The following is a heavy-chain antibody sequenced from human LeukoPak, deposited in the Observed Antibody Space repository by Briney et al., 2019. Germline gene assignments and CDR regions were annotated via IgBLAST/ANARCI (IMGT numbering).Heavy chain of an antibody. V-gene: IGHV4-34*01. CDR3: ARVRGGYCSSTSCYPGSNYYYYYMDV. CDR2: INHSGST. J-gene: IGHJ6*03. Sequence: SETLSLTCAVYGGSFSGYYWSWIRQPPGKGLEWIGEINHSGSTNYNPSLKSRVTISVDTSKNQFSLKLSSVTAADTAVYYCARVRGGYCSSTSCYPGSNYYYYYMDVWGKGTTVTISS. CDR1: GGSFSGYY. D-gene: IGHD2-2*01.